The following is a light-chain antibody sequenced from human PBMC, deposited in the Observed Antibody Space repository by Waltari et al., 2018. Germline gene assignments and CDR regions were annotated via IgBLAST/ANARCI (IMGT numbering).Light chain of an antibody. CDR1: QSIGSW. J-gene: IGKJ5*01. Sequence: DIQMTQSPSTLSASVGDRVTITCRASQSIGSWLAWYQQKPGKAPNLLIYEASSLESGVPSRFSGSGSGTEFTLTISSLQPDDFATYYCQPYNSYSPLTFGQGTRLEIK. CDR2: EAS. CDR3: QPYNSYSPLT. V-gene: IGKV1-5*03.